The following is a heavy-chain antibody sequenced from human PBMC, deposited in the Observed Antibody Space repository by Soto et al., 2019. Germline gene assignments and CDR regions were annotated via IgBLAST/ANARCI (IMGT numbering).Heavy chain of an antibody. V-gene: IGHV3-21*01. CDR1: GFPLTTYT. CDR2: ITSSSGHI. D-gene: IGHD3-3*02. J-gene: IGHJ6*02. Sequence: GGSLRLSCEASGFPLTTYTMNWVRQSSGKGLEWVSSITSSSGHIYYADSVKGRFTISRDNARNSLYLQMNSLRAEDTAVYYCVRERGLSAFYGLDVWGQGNDVTVYS. CDR3: VRERGLSAFYGLDV.